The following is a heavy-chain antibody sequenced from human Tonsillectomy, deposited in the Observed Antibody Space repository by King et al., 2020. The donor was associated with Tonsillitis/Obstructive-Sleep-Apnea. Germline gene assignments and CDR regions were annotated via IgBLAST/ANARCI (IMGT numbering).Heavy chain of an antibody. CDR2: ISSSGTTR. J-gene: IGHJ4*02. CDR1: GFTFSTYA. CDR3: LNVMGN. V-gene: IGHV3-48*02. Sequence: QLVQSGGGLVQPGESLRLSCAASGFTFSTYAMNWVRQAPGKGLEWVSYISSSGTTRYYADSVKGRFTISRDNAKNSLYLQMNSLRDEDTAVYYCLNVMGNWGQGTLVTVSS. D-gene: IGHD3-16*01.